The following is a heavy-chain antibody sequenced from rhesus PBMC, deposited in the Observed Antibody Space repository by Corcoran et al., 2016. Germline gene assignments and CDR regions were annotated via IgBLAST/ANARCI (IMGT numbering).Heavy chain of an antibody. J-gene: IGHJ4*01. CDR2: ISGSGGST. CDR1: GGSISSNF. Sequence: QLQLQESGPGLVKPSETLSLTCAVSGGSISSNFWSWIRQPPGKGLEWIGRISGSGGSTDYNPSLKSRVTISTDTFKNQFSLKLTSMTAADTAVYYCASGGYNFWTGYYLAYWGQGVLVTVSS. V-gene: IGHV4-173*01. D-gene: IGHD3-3*01. CDR3: ASGGYNFWTGYYLAY.